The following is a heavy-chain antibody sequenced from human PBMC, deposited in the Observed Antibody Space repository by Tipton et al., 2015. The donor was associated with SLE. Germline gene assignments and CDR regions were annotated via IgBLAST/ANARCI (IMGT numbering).Heavy chain of an antibody. CDR1: GFTFSNYV. D-gene: IGHD3-22*01. J-gene: IGHJ4*02. Sequence: SLRLSCAASGFTFSNYVTHWVRQAPGKGLEWVAVIWFDGGIKYYADSVKGRFTISRDNSKNRLYLQMNSLRVEDTAMYYCARDFHGNSGCWWALDYWGQGTPVTVSS. V-gene: IGHV3-33*01. CDR2: IWFDGGIK. CDR3: ARDFHGNSGCWWALDY.